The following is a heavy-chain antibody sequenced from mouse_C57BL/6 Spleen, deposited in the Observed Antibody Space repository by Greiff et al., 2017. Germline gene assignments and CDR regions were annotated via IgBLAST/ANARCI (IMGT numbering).Heavy chain of an antibody. CDR2: LDPSDSYT. J-gene: IGHJ1*03. CDR1: GYTFTSYW. D-gene: IGHD1-1*02. V-gene: IGHV1-69*01. CDR3: ARKGEVVF. Sequence: QVQLKQSGAELVMPGASVKLSCKASGYTFTSYWMHWVKQRPGQGLEWIGELDPSDSYTNYNQKFKGKSTLTVDKSSSTAYMQLSSLTSEDSAVYYCARKGEVVFWGTGTTVTVSS.